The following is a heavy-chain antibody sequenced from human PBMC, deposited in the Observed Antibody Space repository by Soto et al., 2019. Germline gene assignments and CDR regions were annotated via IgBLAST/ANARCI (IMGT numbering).Heavy chain of an antibody. Sequence: EVPLLESGGGLVQPGGSLRLSCAASGFTFSSYAMSWVRQAPGQGLEWVSAISGSGGTTYYADSVKGRFTISRDNSENTLYLQMNSLRAEDTAVYYCAKDRGYSGYDNWFDSWGQGTLVTVSS. CDR2: ISGSGGTT. J-gene: IGHJ5*01. CDR1: GFTFSSYA. V-gene: IGHV3-23*01. CDR3: AKDRGYSGYDNWFDS. D-gene: IGHD5-12*01.